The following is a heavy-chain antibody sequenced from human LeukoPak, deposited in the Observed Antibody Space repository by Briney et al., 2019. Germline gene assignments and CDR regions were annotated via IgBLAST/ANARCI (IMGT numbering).Heavy chain of an antibody. CDR1: EYTFTSYY. J-gene: IGHJ3*02. Sequence: ASVKVSCKASEYTFTSYYMHWVRQAPGQGLEWMGIINPSGGSRSYAQKFQGRVTMTRDTSTSTVYMELSSLRSEDTAVYYCARGSIVGAKTLGFGAFDIWGQGTMVTVSS. D-gene: IGHD1-26*01. CDR3: ARGSIVGAKTLGFGAFDI. CDR2: INPSGGSR. V-gene: IGHV1-46*01.